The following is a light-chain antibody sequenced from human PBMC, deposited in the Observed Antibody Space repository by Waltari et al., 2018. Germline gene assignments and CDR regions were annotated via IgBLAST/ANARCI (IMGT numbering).Light chain of an antibody. Sequence: DSQMTQSPSSLSASVGDRVPITCRASQSISSYLNWYHQKPGKAPKLLIYAASSLQSGVPSRFSGSGSGTDFTLTISSLQPEDFATYYCQQSYSTPRTFGQGTKLEIK. V-gene: IGKV1-39*01. J-gene: IGKJ2*01. CDR1: QSISSY. CDR3: QQSYSTPRT. CDR2: AAS.